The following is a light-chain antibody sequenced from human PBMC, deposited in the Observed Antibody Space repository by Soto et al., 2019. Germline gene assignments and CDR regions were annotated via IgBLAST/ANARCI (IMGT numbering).Light chain of an antibody. V-gene: IGKV1-5*01. CDR3: QQYDGFWT. CDR2: DVS. CDR1: QTISSW. J-gene: IGKJ1*01. Sequence: DIQMTQSPSTLSGSVGDRVTITCRASQTISSWLAWYQQKPGKAPKLLIYDVSTLESGVPSRFSGSGSGTEFTLTISSLQPDDFATYFCQQYDGFWTFGQGTKVDI.